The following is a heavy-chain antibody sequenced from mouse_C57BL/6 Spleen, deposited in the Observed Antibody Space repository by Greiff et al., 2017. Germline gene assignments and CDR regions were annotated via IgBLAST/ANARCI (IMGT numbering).Heavy chain of an antibody. CDR1: GYTFTDYY. V-gene: IGHV1-19*01. CDR2: INPYNGGT. D-gene: IGHD2-5*01. Sequence: EVQLQESGPVLVKPGASVKMSCKASGYTFTDYYMNWVKQSHGKSLEWIGVINPYNGGTSYNQKFKGKATLTVDKSSSTAYMELNSLTSEDSAVYYCARSPYYSNSWFAYWGQGTLVTVSA. J-gene: IGHJ3*01. CDR3: ARSPYYSNSWFAY.